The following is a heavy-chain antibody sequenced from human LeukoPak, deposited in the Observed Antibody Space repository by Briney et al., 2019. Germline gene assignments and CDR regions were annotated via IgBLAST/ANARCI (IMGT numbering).Heavy chain of an antibody. D-gene: IGHD5-12*01. CDR3: ASRGGYRFRFTDYYYYYMDV. CDR2: INHSGST. V-gene: IGHV4-34*01. J-gene: IGHJ6*03. Sequence: PSETLSLTCGVYGGSFSNYYWSWIRQPPGKGLEWIGDINHSGSTNYNPALKSRVTISVDTSKNQFSLKLNSVTAADTAVYYCASRGGYRFRFTDYYYYYMDVWGNGTTVTVSS. CDR1: GGSFSNYY.